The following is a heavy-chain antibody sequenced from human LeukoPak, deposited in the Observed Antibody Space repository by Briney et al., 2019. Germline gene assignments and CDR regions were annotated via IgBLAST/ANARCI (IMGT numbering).Heavy chain of an antibody. CDR3: ARDRFYDVLTGYFFYLDV. Sequence: GGSLRLSCVVSGFPRRINDKSWVRQAPGKGLEWVSAIYSAGTPYYADSVKGRFTISRDTSRNTVYLQMNSLRLEDTAVYYCARDRFYDVLTGYFFYLDVWGKGTAVTVFS. CDR2: IYSAGTP. J-gene: IGHJ6*04. CDR1: GFPRRIND. V-gene: IGHV3-53*01. D-gene: IGHD3-9*01.